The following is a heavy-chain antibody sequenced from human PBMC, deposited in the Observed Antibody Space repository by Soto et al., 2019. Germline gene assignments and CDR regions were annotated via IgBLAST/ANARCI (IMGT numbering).Heavy chain of an antibody. V-gene: IGHV4-59*01. D-gene: IGHD3-22*01. CDR1: GGSISPYY. J-gene: IGHJ4*02. CDR3: ARASHFSDSFGYFLDS. CDR2: IYYSGST. Sequence: PSETLSLTCTVSGGSISPYYWGWIRQTPGKGLEWIAYIYYSGSTNYNPSLKSRVTISVDTSKNQCSLKLSSVTAADTAVYYCARASHFSDSFGYFLDSWGQGTLVTVSS.